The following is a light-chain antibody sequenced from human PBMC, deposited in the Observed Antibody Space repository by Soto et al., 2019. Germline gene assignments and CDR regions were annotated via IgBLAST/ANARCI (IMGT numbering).Light chain of an antibody. CDR2: GAS. J-gene: IGKJ5*01. CDR1: QSVSSSY. CDR3: QQYGSSPPWT. V-gene: IGKV3-20*01. Sequence: EIVLTQSPATLSLAPGERATLSCRARQSVSSSYLAWYQQKPGQAPRLLIYGASSRATGIPDRFSGSGSGTDFTLTISRLEPEDFAVYYCQQYGSSPPWTFGQGTRLEI.